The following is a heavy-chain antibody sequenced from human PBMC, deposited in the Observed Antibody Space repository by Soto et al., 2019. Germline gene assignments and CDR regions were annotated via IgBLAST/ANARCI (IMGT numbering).Heavy chain of an antibody. Sequence: VQLVESGGGVVQPGRSLRLSCAASGFTFSDYAMHWVRQAPGKGLEWVAVVSHDGRNTHYADSVKGRFTISRDSSKSTVCLEMTSLRAEDTAVCYCAKGGRQWLVTSDFNYWGQGALVTVSS. CDR3: AKGGRQWLVTSDFNY. CDR2: VSHDGRNT. J-gene: IGHJ4*02. D-gene: IGHD6-19*01. V-gene: IGHV3-30*18. CDR1: GFTFSDYA.